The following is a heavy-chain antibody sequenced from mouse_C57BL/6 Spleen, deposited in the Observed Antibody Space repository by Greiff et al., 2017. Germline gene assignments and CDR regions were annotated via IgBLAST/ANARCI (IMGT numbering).Heavy chain of an antibody. D-gene: IGHD1-1*01. CDR3: ARERGSSFYFDY. CDR2: INPSNGGT. J-gene: IGHJ2*01. V-gene: IGHV1-53*01. CDR1: GYTFTSYW. Sequence: QVQLQQPGTELEKPGASVKLSCKASGYTFTSYWMHWVKQRPGQGLEWIGNINPSNGGTNYNEKFKSKATLTVDKSSSTAYMQLSSLTSEDSAVYYCARERGSSFYFDYWGQGTTLTVSS.